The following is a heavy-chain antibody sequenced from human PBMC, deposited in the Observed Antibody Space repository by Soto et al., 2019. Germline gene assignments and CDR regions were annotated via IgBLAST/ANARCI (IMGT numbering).Heavy chain of an antibody. Sequence: GGSLRLSCAASGFTVSSNYMSWVRQAPGKGLEWVSVIYSGGSTYYADSVKGRFTISRDNSKNTLYLQMNSLRAEDTAVYYCARAGYSYVGILDYYYMDVWGKGTTVTVSS. D-gene: IGHD5-18*01. V-gene: IGHV3-66*01. CDR1: GFTVSSNY. CDR2: IYSGGST. J-gene: IGHJ6*03. CDR3: ARAGYSYVGILDYYYMDV.